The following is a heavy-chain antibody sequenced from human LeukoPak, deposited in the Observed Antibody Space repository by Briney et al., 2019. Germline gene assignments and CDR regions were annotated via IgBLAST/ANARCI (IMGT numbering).Heavy chain of an antibody. CDR1: GGSISSGGYY. D-gene: IGHD2-21*01. J-gene: IGHJ4*02. V-gene: IGHV4-30-2*01. Sequence: SETLSLTCTVSGGSISSGGYYWSWIRQPPGKGLEWIGYIYHSGSTYYNPSLKSRVIISVDRSKNQFSLKLSSVTAADTAVYYCARETAKLRSYCGGDCLDYWGQGTLVTVSS. CDR3: ARETAKLRSYCGGDCLDY. CDR2: IYHSGST.